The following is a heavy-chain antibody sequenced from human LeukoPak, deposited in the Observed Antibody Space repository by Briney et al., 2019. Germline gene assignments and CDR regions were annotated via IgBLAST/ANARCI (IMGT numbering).Heavy chain of an antibody. D-gene: IGHD3-10*01. J-gene: IGHJ5*02. CDR2: IYYSGST. Sequence: SETLSLTCTVSGGSISNGGYYWSWIRQHPGKGLEWIGYIYYSGSTYYNPSLKSRVTISVDTSKNQFSLKLSSVTAADTAVYYCAGKALWFGELSRWFDPWGQGTLVTVSS. CDR3: AGKALWFGELSRWFDP. V-gene: IGHV4-31*03. CDR1: GGSISNGGYY.